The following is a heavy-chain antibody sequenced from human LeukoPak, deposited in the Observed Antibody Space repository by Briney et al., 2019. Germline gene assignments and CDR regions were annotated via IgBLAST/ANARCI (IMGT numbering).Heavy chain of an antibody. Sequence: AGGSLRPSCAASGFTVNSNYMNWVRQAPGKGLEWVSVLYSDGRTYYADSVKGRFTISRDTSKNTLYLQVNSLRAEDTAVYYCARGGGYYPIDYWGQGTLVTVSS. CDR2: LYSDGRT. J-gene: IGHJ4*02. CDR1: GFTVNSNY. CDR3: ARGGGYYPIDY. D-gene: IGHD2-15*01. V-gene: IGHV3-53*01.